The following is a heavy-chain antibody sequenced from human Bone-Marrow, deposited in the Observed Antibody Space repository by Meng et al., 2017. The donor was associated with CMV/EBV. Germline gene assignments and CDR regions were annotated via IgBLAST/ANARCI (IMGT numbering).Heavy chain of an antibody. V-gene: IGHV3-30-3*01. Sequence: GESLKISFAASGFIFSNYAIHWVRQPPGKGLEWVAVISKDGSHKYYLDSVKGRFTISRDNSKNTLYLQMNSLRAEDTAVYFCAKDRRRFLEELLDFYGMDVWGQGTTVTVSS. CDR3: AKDRRRFLEELLDFYGMDV. J-gene: IGHJ6*02. CDR1: GFIFSNYA. D-gene: IGHD3-3*01. CDR2: ISKDGSHK.